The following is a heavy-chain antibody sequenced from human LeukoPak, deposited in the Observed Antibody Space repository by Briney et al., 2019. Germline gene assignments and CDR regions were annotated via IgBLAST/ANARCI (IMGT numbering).Heavy chain of an antibody. Sequence: SETLSLTCTVSGGSISSYYWSWIRQPPGKGLEWIGYIYYSGSTNYDPSLKSRVTISVDTSKNQFSLKLSSVTAADTAVYYCATKNGKAIAAAGTFLSYYYYYMDVWGKGTTVTVSS. CDR1: GGSISSYY. CDR2: IYYSGST. J-gene: IGHJ6*03. D-gene: IGHD6-13*01. V-gene: IGHV4-59*01. CDR3: ATKNGKAIAAAGTFLSYYYYYMDV.